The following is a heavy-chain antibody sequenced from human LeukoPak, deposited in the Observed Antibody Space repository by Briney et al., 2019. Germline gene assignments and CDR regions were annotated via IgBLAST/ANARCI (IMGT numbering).Heavy chain of an antibody. D-gene: IGHD3-3*01. CDR2: IYHSGST. CDR3: ARRAITIFGVVIGWFDP. V-gene: IGHV4-39*07. CDR1: GGSISSGSYY. Sequence: SETLSLTCTVSGGSISSGSYYWSWIRQPAGKGLEWIGSIYHSGSTYYNPSLKSRVTISVDTSKNQFSLKLSSVTAADTAVYYCARRAITIFGVVIGWFDPWGQGTLVTVSS. J-gene: IGHJ5*02.